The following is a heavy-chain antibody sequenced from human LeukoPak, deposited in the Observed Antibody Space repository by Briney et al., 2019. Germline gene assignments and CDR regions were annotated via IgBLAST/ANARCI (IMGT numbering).Heavy chain of an antibody. J-gene: IGHJ4*02. CDR1: GYTFSSYD. CDR2: ISGSGGST. CDR3: AKVMYSSSLAGDY. Sequence: PGGSLRLSCAASGYTFSSYDMSWVRQAPGKGLEWVSDISGSGGSTYYADSEKGRLTISRDNSKNTLYLQMNSLRAEDTDVYYCAKVMYSSSLAGDYWGQGTLVTVSS. V-gene: IGHV3-23*01. D-gene: IGHD6-6*01.